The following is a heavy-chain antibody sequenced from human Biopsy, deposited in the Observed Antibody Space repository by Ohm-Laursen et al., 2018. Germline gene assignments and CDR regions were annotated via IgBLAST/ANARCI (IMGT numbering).Heavy chain of an antibody. CDR1: GYTFTDYY. J-gene: IGHJ5*02. Sequence: SVKVSCKASGYTFTDYYVHWVRQAPGHGPEWMGWIDTINGGARYAQKFQGRVTMTRDTSISTAYMELSRLTSDDTAVYYCARERGPWGQGTLVTVSS. CDR2: IDTINGGA. CDR3: ARERGP. V-gene: IGHV1-2*02.